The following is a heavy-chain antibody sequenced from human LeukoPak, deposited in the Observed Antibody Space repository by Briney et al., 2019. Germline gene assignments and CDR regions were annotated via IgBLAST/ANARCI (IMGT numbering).Heavy chain of an antibody. D-gene: IGHD4-17*01. CDR3: ARRGRTTVTTNWFDP. V-gene: IGHV5-51*01. Sequence: GESLKISCKGSGYSFTSYWIGWVRQMPGKGLEWMGIIYPGDSDTRYSQSFQGQVTISADKSINTAYLQWRSLRASDTAIYYCARRGRTTVTTNWFDPWGQGTLVTVSS. CDR1: GYSFTSYW. CDR2: IYPGDSDT. J-gene: IGHJ5*02.